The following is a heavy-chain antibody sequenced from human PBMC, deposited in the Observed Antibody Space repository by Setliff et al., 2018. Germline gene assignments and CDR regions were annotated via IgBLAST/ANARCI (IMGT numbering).Heavy chain of an antibody. CDR1: GFTFSSFW. V-gene: IGHV3-74*01. CDR3: ARDGHNVYYFDY. J-gene: IGHJ4*02. D-gene: IGHD1-1*01. CDR2: INSDGSST. Sequence: PGGSLRLSCAASGFTFSSFWMSWVRQAPGKGLVWVSRINSDGSSTNYADSVKGQFTVSRDNAKNTLYLQMSSLRAEDTAVYYCARDGHNVYYFDYWGLGTLVTVSS.